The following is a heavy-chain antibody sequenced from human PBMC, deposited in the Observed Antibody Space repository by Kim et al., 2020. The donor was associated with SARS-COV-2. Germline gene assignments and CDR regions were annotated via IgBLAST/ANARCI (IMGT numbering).Heavy chain of an antibody. CDR2: FYYSGKT. V-gene: IGHV4-61*01. CDR1: GGSVSSGSYF. Sequence: SETLSLTCTVSGGSVSSGSYFWSWLRQPPGKGLEWFGYFYYSGKTNYNPSLKSRVTMSVDTSKNQLSLKLRSVTATDTAVYYCATAPNDFWSGYPYCFDYWGQGSLVTVSS. J-gene: IGHJ4*02. CDR3: ATAPNDFWSGYPYCFDY. D-gene: IGHD3-3*01.